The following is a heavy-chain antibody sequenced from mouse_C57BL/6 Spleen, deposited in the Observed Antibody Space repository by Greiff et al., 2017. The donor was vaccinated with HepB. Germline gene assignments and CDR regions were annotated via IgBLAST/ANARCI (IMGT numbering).Heavy chain of an antibody. V-gene: IGHV1-80*01. D-gene: IGHD3-3*01. Sequence: QVQLQQPGAELVKPGASVKIPCKAPGYAFSSYWLSWVKQRPGKGLEWIGQIYLGDGDTNYNGKFKGKATLTADKSSSTSYMQLSSLTSEDSAVYVCASRGELGAWFAYWGQGTLVTVSA. CDR2: IYLGDGDT. CDR1: GYAFSSYW. J-gene: IGHJ3*01. CDR3: ASRGELGAWFAY.